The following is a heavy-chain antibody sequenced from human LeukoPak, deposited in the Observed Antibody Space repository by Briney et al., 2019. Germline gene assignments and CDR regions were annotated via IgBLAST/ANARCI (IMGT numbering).Heavy chain of an antibody. CDR1: GGSISSGGYY. J-gene: IGHJ4*02. CDR3: ARSLSPGYISSWQEYFDY. Sequence: SQTLSLTCTVSGGSISSGGYYSSWIRQHPGKGLEWIGYIYYSGSTYYNPSLKSRVTISVDTSKNQFSLKLSSVTAADTAVYYCARSLSPGYISSWQEYFDYWGQGTLVTVSS. D-gene: IGHD6-13*01. V-gene: IGHV4-31*03. CDR2: IYYSGST.